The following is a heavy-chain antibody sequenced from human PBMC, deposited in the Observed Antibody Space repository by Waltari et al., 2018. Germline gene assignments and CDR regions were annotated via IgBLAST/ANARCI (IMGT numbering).Heavy chain of an antibody. CDR1: GFSLSTNGVG. CDR3: AHTEQFAPAVWFGP. D-gene: IGHD6-19*01. J-gene: IGHJ5*02. CDR2: IYWNDDK. V-gene: IGHV2-5*01. Sequence: QITFKESGPTLVKPTQTITLTCTCSGFSLSTNGVGVGWLRQPPGKALEWLANIYWNDDKRYSPSLKSRLTITKDTSKNQVVLTMTNVDPVDTATYFCAHTEQFAPAVWFGPWGQGTLVAVSS.